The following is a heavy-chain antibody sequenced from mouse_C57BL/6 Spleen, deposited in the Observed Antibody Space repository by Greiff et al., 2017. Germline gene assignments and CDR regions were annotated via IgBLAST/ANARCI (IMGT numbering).Heavy chain of an antibody. D-gene: IGHD1-1*01. CDR3: ARINPYYYGSSYDWYFDV. Sequence: QVTLKVSGPGILQSSQTLSLTCSFSGFSLSTSGMGVSWIRQPSGKGLEWLAHIYWDDDKRYNPSLKSRLTISKDTSRNQVFLKITSVDTADTATYYCARINPYYYGSSYDWYFDVWGTGTTVTVSS. J-gene: IGHJ1*03. CDR2: IYWDDDK. CDR1: GFSLSTSGMG. V-gene: IGHV8-12*01.